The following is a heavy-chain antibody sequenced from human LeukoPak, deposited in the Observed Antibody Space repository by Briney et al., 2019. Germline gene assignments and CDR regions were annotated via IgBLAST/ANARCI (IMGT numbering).Heavy chain of an antibody. D-gene: IGHD6-13*01. CDR3: ARARGIAAAGTFRGYMDV. CDR2: INPNSGGT. J-gene: IGHJ6*03. CDR1: GYTFTGYY. V-gene: IGHV1-2*02. Sequence: GASVKVSCKASGYTFTGYYMHWVRQAPGQGLEWMGWINPNSGGTNYAQKFQGRVTMTRDTSISTAYMELSRLRSDDTAVYYCARARGIAAAGTFRGYMDVWGKGTTVTVSS.